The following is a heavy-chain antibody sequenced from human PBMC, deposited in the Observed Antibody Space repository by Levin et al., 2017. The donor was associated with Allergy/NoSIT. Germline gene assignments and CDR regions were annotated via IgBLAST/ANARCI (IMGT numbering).Heavy chain of an antibody. CDR2: IIPIFGTA. D-gene: IGHD1-26*01. J-gene: IGHJ6*02. V-gene: IGHV1-69*13. CDR3: ASKIVGATTGPDYYYYYYGMDV. CDR1: GGTFSSYA. Sequence: SVKVSCKASGGTFSSYAISWVRQAPGQGLEWMGGIIPIFGTANYAQKFQGRVTITADESTSTAYMELSSLRSEDTAVYYCASKIVGATTGPDYYYYYYGMDVWGQGTTVTVSS.